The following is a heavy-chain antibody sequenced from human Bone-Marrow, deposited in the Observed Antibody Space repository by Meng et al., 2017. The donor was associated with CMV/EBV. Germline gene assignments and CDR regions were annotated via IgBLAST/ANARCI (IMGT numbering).Heavy chain of an antibody. J-gene: IGHJ4*02. CDR3: ARGGNGDSYDY. CDR1: GGSISSYY. CDR2: IYYSGST. Sequence: SETLSLTCTVSGGSISSYYWSWIRQPPGKGLEWIGYIYYSGSTNYNPSLKSRVTISVDTSKNQFPLKLSSVTAADTAVYYCARGGNGDSYDYWGQGTLVTVSS. V-gene: IGHV4-59*01. D-gene: IGHD1-1*01.